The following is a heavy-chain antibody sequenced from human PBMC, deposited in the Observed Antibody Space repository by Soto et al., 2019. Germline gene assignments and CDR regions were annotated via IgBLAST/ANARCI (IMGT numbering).Heavy chain of an antibody. D-gene: IGHD3-10*01. V-gene: IGHV4-34*02. CDR3: ARVPLVRGVIFFDY. Sequence: QVQLQQWGAGLLKPSETLSLTCAVYGGSFSGYYWSWIRQSPGKGLEWIGEISHSGSTNYNPSLKSRVSISVDPSKNHFSLRLTSVTAGDTAVYYCARVPLVRGVIFFDYWGQGTLVSVSS. CDR1: GGSFSGYY. J-gene: IGHJ4*02. CDR2: ISHSGST.